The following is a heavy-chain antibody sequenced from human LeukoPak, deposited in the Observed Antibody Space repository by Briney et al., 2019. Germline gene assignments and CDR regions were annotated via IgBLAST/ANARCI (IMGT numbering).Heavy chain of an antibody. CDR1: GGSISSGDSY. Sequence: SETLSLTCTVSGGSISSGDSYWRGIRQPPGKGLVCIGYIFLRVTTFYNPSLKSRVTMSVATSMTQFSLKLSSVTAADTAVYYCARGELLYPYWGQGALVTVSS. CDR3: ARGELLYPY. D-gene: IGHD2-15*01. CDR2: IFLRVTT. J-gene: IGHJ4*02. V-gene: IGHV4-30-4*01.